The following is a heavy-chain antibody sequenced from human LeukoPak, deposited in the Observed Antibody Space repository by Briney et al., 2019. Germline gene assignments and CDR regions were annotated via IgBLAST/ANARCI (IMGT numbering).Heavy chain of an antibody. CDR3: AREYYDFWSGYYYYYMDV. CDR2: IKQDGSEK. D-gene: IGHD3-3*01. V-gene: IGHV3-7*01. Sequence: PGGSLRLSCAASGFTFSSYWMSWVRQAPGKGLEWVANIKQDGSEKYYVDSVKGRFTISRDNAKNSLYLQMNSLRAEGTAVYYCAREYYDFWSGYYYYYMDVWGKGTTVTVSS. J-gene: IGHJ6*03. CDR1: GFTFSSYW.